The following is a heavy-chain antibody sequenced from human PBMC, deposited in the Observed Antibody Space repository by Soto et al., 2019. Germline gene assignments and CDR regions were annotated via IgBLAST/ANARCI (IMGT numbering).Heavy chain of an antibody. CDR3: AKDTYYDILTGAFDI. CDR1: GFTFDDYA. Sequence: EVQLVESGGGLVQPGRSLRLSCAASGFTFDDYAMHWVRQAPGKGLEWVSGISWNSGSIGYADSVKGRFTISRDNAKNSLYLQMNSLRAEDTALYYCAKDTYYDILTGAFDIWGQGTMATVSS. CDR2: ISWNSGSI. V-gene: IGHV3-9*01. J-gene: IGHJ3*02. D-gene: IGHD3-9*01.